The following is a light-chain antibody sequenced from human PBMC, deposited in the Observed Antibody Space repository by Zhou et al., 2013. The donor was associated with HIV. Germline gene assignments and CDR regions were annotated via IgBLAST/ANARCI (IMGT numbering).Light chain of an antibody. V-gene: IGKV1-13*02. CDR3: QQCNSYSVT. CDR2: DAS. Sequence: AILLTQSPPSLSASIGDRVTITCRASQGIGSALAWYHQKSGKTPELLMFDASTLQSGVPSRFSGSGSGTDFTLTISSLQPEDFATYYCQQCNSYSVTFGQGTKVEIK. CDR1: QGIGSA. J-gene: IGKJ1*01.